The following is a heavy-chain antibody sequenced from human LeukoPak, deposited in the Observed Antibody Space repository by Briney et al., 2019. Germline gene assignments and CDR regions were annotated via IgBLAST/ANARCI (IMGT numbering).Heavy chain of an antibody. CDR2: VSPDGSVE. J-gene: IGHJ6*03. Sequence: PGRSLRLSCGASGFTFSSFPMHWVRQAPGKGLEWVVVVSPDGSVENYADSVKGRFTISRDNSKNTVYLQMNSLRTEDTAVYYCARASITSTYYHYYMDVWGKGTTVTVSS. D-gene: IGHD3-10*01. CDR3: ARASITSTYYHYYMDV. V-gene: IGHV3-30*01. CDR1: GFTFSSFP.